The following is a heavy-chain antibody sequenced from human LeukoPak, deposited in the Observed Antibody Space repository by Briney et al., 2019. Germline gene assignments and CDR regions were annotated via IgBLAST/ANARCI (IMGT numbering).Heavy chain of an antibody. Sequence: GGSLRLSCAASEFTFSSYEMNWVRQAPGKGLEWVSYISSSGSNIYYADSVKGRFTVSRDNAKKSLYLQMNSLRAEDTAIYYCATYYYDSSAQRGDDAFDIWGQGTMVTVSS. CDR1: EFTFSSYE. D-gene: IGHD3-22*01. CDR2: ISSSGSNI. J-gene: IGHJ3*02. CDR3: ATYYYDSSAQRGDDAFDI. V-gene: IGHV3-48*03.